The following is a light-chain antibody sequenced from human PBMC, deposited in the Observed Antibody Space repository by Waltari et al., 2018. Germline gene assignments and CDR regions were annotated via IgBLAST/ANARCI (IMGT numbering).Light chain of an antibody. Sequence: DIMMTQSPDVLAVSLGERASIKCKSSHSVLDYFNNKDSLAWYQQEAGQPPRLLIHWASTRETGVPDRFSGSGSGTDFTLTISSLQAEDAALYYCQQYYGPPYNFGQGTRLEIK. V-gene: IGKV4-1*01. J-gene: IGKJ2*01. CDR3: QQYYGPPYN. CDR2: WAS. CDR1: HSVLDYFNNKDS.